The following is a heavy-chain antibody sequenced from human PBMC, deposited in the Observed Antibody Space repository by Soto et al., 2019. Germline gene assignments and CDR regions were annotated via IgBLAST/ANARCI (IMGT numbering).Heavy chain of an antibody. CDR3: AREMATRTNGFDP. CDR1: GASITSDDYY. V-gene: IGHV4-31*03. CDR2: FSYSGST. Sequence: VQLQESGPGLVEPSQNLSLTCTVSGASITSDDYYWNWIRQHPGKGLEWIGHFSYSGSTYYNPSLRSRLTIIVDKSKNQFSLKLRSVTAADTAVYYCAREMATRTNGFDPWGQGTLVTVSS. J-gene: IGHJ5*02. D-gene: IGHD1-1*01.